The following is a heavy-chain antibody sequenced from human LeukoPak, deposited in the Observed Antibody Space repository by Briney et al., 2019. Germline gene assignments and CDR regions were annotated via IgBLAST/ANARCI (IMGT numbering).Heavy chain of an antibody. CDR3: ARGYDYVWGSYRYTGDQFDY. CDR1: GFTFSSYS. J-gene: IGHJ4*02. V-gene: IGHV4-34*01. Sequence: GSLRLSCAASGFTFSSYSMNWVRQPPGKGLEWIGEINHSGSTNYNPSLKSRVTISVDTSKNQFSLKLSSVTAADTAVYYCARGYDYVWGSYRYTGDQFDYWGQGTLVTVSS. CDR2: INHSGST. D-gene: IGHD3-16*02.